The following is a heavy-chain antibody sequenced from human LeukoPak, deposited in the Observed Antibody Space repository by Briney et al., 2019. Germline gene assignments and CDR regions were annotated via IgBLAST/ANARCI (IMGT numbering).Heavy chain of an antibody. CDR2: ISSSGSTI. V-gene: IGHV3-11*04. J-gene: IGHJ6*03. CDR1: GFTFDDYG. CDR3: ARRARGYYYYMDV. D-gene: IGHD3-10*01. Sequence: PGGSLRLSCAASGFTFDDYGMSWVRQAPGKGLEWVSYISSSGSTIYYADSVKGRFTISRDNAKNSLYLQMNSLRAEDTAVYYCARRARGYYYYMDVWGKGTTVTVSS.